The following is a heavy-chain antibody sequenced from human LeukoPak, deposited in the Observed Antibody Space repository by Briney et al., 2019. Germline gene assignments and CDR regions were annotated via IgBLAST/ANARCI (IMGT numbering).Heavy chain of an antibody. CDR1: GFMFSDYG. Sequence: PGESLRLSCAASGFMFSDYGIHWVRQAPGKGLEWVAFIRYDGSVKYYADSVKGRFTISRDNSKNTLYLQMNSLRAEDTAVYYCAKDAGYQLVPSKYYFDYWGQGTLVTVSS. V-gene: IGHV3-30*02. J-gene: IGHJ4*02. CDR3: AKDAGYQLVPSKYYFDY. D-gene: IGHD2-2*01. CDR2: IRYDGSVK.